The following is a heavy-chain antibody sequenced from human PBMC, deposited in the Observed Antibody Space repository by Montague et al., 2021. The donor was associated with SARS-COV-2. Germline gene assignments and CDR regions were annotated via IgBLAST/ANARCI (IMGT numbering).Heavy chain of an antibody. Sequence: SETLSLTCTVSGGSVSSATGYWSWIRQPPGKGLEWIGYIHYSGTTSYKSSLKSRVSLSLDTSKNQFSLNLTSVTAADTAVYHCVRGVRKISLGYFDSWGQGTLVTVSS. CDR2: IHYSGTT. V-gene: IGHV4-61*01. D-gene: IGHD3-16*02. J-gene: IGHJ4*02. CDR1: GGSVSSATGY. CDR3: VRGVRKISLGYFDS.